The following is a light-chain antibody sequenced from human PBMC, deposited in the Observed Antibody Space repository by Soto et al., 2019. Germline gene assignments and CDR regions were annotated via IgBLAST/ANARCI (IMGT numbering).Light chain of an antibody. CDR2: DAS. Sequence: DIQMTQSPSSLSPSIGDRVTITCQASRDISVYLNWYQHKPGKPPKLLVYDASNLQTGLQSRFSGSGSEQHFSLTLISLQPEDIATYYCQQYDNFPPYTFGQGNKLEIK. CDR1: RDISVY. CDR3: QQYDNFPPYT. V-gene: IGKV1-33*01. J-gene: IGKJ2*01.